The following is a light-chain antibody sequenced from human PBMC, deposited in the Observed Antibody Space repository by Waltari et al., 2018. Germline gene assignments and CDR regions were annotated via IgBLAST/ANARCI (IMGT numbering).Light chain of an antibody. Sequence: IQITQPPSPLFASEEKGVPITCRASQSISSYLNWYQQKPGKAPKLLIYAASSLQSGVPSRFSGSGSGTDFTLTISSLQPEDFATYYCQQSYSTPRTFGQGTKVEIK. V-gene: IGKV1-39*01. CDR2: AAS. J-gene: IGKJ1*01. CDR3: QQSYSTPRT. CDR1: QSISSY.